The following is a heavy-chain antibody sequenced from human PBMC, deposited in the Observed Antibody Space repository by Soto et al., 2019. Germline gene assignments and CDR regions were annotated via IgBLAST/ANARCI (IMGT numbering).Heavy chain of an antibody. V-gene: IGHV4-59*01. Sequence: SETLSLTCTVSGDSISSYYWSWIRQPPGKGLEWIGYIYYSGSTNYNPSLKSRVTISVDTSKNQFSLKLSSVTAADTAVYYCARTHYDFWSGLPFAYYYMDVWGKGTTVTVSS. J-gene: IGHJ6*03. CDR1: GDSISSYY. CDR3: ARTHYDFWSGLPFAYYYMDV. D-gene: IGHD3-3*01. CDR2: IYYSGST.